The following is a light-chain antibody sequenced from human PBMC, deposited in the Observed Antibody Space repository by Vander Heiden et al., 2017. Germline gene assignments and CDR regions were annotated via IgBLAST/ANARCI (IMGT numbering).Light chain of an antibody. CDR1: SSNIGSNT. Sequence: QSVLTQPPSASGTPGQRVTISCSGSSSNIGSNTVNWYQQLPGTAPKLLIYSNNQRPSGVPDRFSGSKSGTSASLASSGLQSEDEADYYCAAWDDSLNGPVFGGGTKLTAL. CDR2: SNN. CDR3: AAWDDSLNGPV. V-gene: IGLV1-44*01. J-gene: IGLJ2*01.